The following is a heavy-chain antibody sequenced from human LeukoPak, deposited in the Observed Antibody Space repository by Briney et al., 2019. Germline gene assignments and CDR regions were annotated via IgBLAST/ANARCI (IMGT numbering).Heavy chain of an antibody. D-gene: IGHD3-3*01. V-gene: IGHV3-30*02. CDR1: GFTFSSYG. CDR3: AKVSLWSGYQGGHDY. Sequence: GGSLRLSCAASGFTFSSYGMHWVRQAPGKGLEWVAFIRYDGSNKYYADSVKGRFTISRDNSKNTLYLQMNSLRAEDTAVYYCAKVSLWSGYQGGHDYWGQGTLVTVSS. J-gene: IGHJ4*02. CDR2: IRYDGSNK.